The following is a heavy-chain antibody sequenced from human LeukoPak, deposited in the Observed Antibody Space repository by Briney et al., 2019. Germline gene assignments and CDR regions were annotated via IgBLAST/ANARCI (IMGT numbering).Heavy chain of an antibody. D-gene: IGHD2-2*01. CDR3: AKVGCSSTSCYNWFDP. V-gene: IGHV3-30*18. J-gene: IGHJ5*02. CDR1: GFTFSSYG. CDR2: ISYDGSNK. Sequence: SGGSLRLSCAASGFTFSSYGMHWVRQAPGKGLEWVAVISYDGSNKYYADSVKGRFTISRDNSKNTLYLQMNSLRAEDTAVYYCAKVGCSSTSCYNWFDPWGQGTLVTVSS.